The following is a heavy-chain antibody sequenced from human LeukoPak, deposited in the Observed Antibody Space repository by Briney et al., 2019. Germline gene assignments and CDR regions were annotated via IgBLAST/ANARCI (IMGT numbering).Heavy chain of an antibody. V-gene: IGHV1-69*01. D-gene: IGHD3-3*01. CDR2: IIPILGTA. CDR1: GGTFSSYA. J-gene: IGHJ6*02. CDR3: ARANVGFWSGYSKPYYYYGMDV. Sequence: SVKVSCKASGGTFSSYAISWVRQAPGQGLEWMGGIIPILGTANYAQKFQGRVTITADESTSTAYMELSSLRSEDTAVYYCARANVGFWSGYSKPYYYYGMDVWGQGTTVTVSS.